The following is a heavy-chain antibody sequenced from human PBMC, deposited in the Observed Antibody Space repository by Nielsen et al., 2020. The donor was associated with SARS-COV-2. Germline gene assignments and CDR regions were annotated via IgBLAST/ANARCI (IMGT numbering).Heavy chain of an antibody. CDR2: INHSGST. Sequence: SQTLSLTCAVYGGSFSGYYWSWIRQPPGKGLEWIGEINHSGSTNYNPPLKSRVTISVDTSKNQFSLKLSSVTAADTAVYYCARGWRATVVTRPYYYGMDVWGQGTTVTVSS. V-gene: IGHV4-34*01. CDR1: GGSFSGYY. D-gene: IGHD4-23*01. CDR3: ARGWRATVVTRPYYYGMDV. J-gene: IGHJ6*02.